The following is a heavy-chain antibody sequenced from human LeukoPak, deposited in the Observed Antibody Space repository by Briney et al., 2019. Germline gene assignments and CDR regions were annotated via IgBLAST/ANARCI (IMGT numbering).Heavy chain of an antibody. CDR3: ARGIIYGDYSFDY. CDR2: ISSTSNTI. J-gene: IGHJ4*02. D-gene: IGHD4-17*01. V-gene: IGHV3-48*02. CDR1: GFTFSDYA. Sequence: GGSLRLSCAGSGFTFSDYAINWVRQAPGKGLEWVSYISSTSNTIFYADSVKGRFTISRDNAKNSLYLQMSSLRDEDTAVYYCARGIIYGDYSFDYWGQGTLVTVSS.